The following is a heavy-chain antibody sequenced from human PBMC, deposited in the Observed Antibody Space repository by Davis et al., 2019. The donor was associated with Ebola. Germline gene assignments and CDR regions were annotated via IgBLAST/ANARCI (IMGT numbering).Heavy chain of an antibody. CDR3: AISYCGGNCFSEHYFDY. D-gene: IGHD2-21*01. V-gene: IGHV5-51*01. CDR2: IYPRDSDV. J-gene: IGHJ4*02. Sequence: GESLKISCKTSGYMFTNYWIAWVRQTPGSGLEWMGPIYPRDSDVRYNSSFQGQVSISADNSVTTAYLQWRSLQASDAAMYYCAISYCGGNCFSEHYFDYWGQGTLVTVSS. CDR1: GYMFTNYW.